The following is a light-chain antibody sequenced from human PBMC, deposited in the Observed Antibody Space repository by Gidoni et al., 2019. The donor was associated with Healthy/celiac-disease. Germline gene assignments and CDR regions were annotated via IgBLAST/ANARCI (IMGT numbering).Light chain of an antibody. CDR3: QQYNNWPPLT. V-gene: IGKV3-15*01. J-gene: IGKJ4*01. CDR2: GAS. Sequence: EIVMTPSPATRSVSPGERATLSCRASQSVSSNLAWYQQKPGQAPRLLSYGASTRDTGIPARFSGSGYGTEFTLTISSLQSEDFAVYYCQQYNNWPPLTFGGGTKVEIK. CDR1: QSVSSN.